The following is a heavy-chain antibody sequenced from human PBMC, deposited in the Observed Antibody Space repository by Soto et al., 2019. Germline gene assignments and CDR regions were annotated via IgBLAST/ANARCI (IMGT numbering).Heavy chain of an antibody. CDR1: VCSISISSYY. Sequence: SATXSLTCTFAVCSISISSYYWCWMRQPPGKGLEWIGSIYYSGSTYYNPSLKSRVTISVDTSKNQFSLKLSSVTAAETAVYYCARRYSDLWSGYAHYYYGLEVWGQGTTVKVYS. D-gene: IGHD3-3*01. J-gene: IGHJ6*01. CDR3: ARRYSDLWSGYAHYYYGLEV. V-gene: IGHV4-39*01. CDR2: IYYSGST.